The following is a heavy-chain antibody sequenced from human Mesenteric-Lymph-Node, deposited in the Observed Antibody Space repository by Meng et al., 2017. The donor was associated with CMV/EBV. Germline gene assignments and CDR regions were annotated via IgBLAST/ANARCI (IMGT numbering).Heavy chain of an antibody. CDR2: IKQDGSEK. J-gene: IGHJ4*02. D-gene: IGHD6-13*01. CDR3: ARVSAAAGTVEGTDY. CDR1: GFTFSSYW. V-gene: IGHV3-7*01. Sequence: GESLKISCAASGFTFSSYWMSWVRQAPGKGLEWVANIKQDGSEKYYVDSVKGQFTISRDNAKNSLYLQMNSLRAEDTAVYYCARVSAAAGTVEGTDYWGQGTLVTVSS.